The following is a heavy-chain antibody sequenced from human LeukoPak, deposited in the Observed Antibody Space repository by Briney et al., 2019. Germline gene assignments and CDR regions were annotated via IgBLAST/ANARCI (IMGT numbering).Heavy chain of an antibody. J-gene: IGHJ3*02. V-gene: IGHV1-69*05. CDR1: GGTFSSYA. D-gene: IGHD6-19*01. Sequence: SVKVSCKASGGTFSSYAISWVRQAPGQGLEWMGGIIPIFGTANYAQKFQGRVTITTDESTSTAYMELSSLRSEDTAVYYCARKDSSGWSMIFDIWGQGTMVTVSS. CDR3: ARKDSSGWSMIFDI. CDR2: IIPIFGTA.